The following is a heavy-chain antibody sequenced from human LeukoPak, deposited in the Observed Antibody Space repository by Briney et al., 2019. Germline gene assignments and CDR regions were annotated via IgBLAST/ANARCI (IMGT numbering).Heavy chain of an antibody. J-gene: IGHJ4*02. CDR3: ARDLMYYDSTVEGY. V-gene: IGHV3-30*03. CDR1: GFTFSSYS. CDR2: ISYDGSNK. D-gene: IGHD3-22*01. Sequence: GGSLRLSCAASGFTFSSYSMKWVRQAPGKGLEWVAVISYDGSNKYYADSVKGRFTISRDNSKNTLYLQMNSLRAEDTAVYYCARDLMYYDSTVEGYWGQGTLVTVSS.